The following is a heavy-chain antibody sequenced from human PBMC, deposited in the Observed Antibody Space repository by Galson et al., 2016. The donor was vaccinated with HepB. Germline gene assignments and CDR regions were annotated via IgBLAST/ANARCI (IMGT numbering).Heavy chain of an antibody. CDR1: GFNFSTYA. CDR2: IWYDGSDE. V-gene: IGHV3-33*01. Sequence: SLRLSCAASGFNFSTYAMHWVRQAPGKGLEWVSVIWYDGSDEKYGDSVKGRFTASRDNSKNTLYLQMDSLRAEDTAVYYCASAHCSSTGCRTNLSYWGQGTLVIVSS. CDR3: ASAHCSSTGCRTNLSY. J-gene: IGHJ4*02. D-gene: IGHD2-2*01.